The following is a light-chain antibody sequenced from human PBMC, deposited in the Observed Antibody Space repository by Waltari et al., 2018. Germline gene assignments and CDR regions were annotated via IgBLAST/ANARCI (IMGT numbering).Light chain of an antibody. V-gene: IGLV2-14*01. Sequence: QSALTQPASVSGSPGQSITISSTGTTSDIGTHAYVSWYQQHPGKAPKLLIYEGTNRPSGVSTRFSGSKSGSTASLTISGLQADDEAHYYCSSYTGSSTLLVFGGGTDLTVL. CDR2: EGT. CDR1: TSDIGTHAY. J-gene: IGLJ2*01. CDR3: SSYTGSSTLLV.